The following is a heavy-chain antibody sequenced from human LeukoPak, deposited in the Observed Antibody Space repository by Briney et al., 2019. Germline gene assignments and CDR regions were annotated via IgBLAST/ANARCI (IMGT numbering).Heavy chain of an antibody. D-gene: IGHD1-26*01. CDR2: IIPILGIA. CDR3: ARTVGATTYFDY. Sequence: SVKVSCKASGYTFTSHGISWVRQAPGQGLEWMGRIIPILGIANYAQKFQGRVTITADKSTSAAYMELSSLRSEDTAVYYCARTVGATTYFDYWGQGTLVTVSS. V-gene: IGHV1-69*04. J-gene: IGHJ4*02. CDR1: GYTFTSHG.